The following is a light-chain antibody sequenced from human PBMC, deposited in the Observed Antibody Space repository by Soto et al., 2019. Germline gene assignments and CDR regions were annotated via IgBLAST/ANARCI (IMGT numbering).Light chain of an antibody. CDR2: WAS. CDR3: QQDYSTSIT. V-gene: IGKV4-1*01. Sequence: IVMTPSPDSLAVSLGERATINCKYSQSVLYSSNNKNYLAWYQQKPGQPPKLLIYWASTRQSGVPDRFSGSGSGTDFTLSISSLQAEDVAVYYFQQDYSTSITFGQGTRLEIK. CDR1: QSVLYSSNNKNY. J-gene: IGKJ5*01.